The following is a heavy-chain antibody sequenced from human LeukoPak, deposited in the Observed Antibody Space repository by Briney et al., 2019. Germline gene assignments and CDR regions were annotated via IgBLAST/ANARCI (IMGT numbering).Heavy chain of an antibody. CDR2: IIPIFGTA. J-gene: IGHJ4*02. CDR3: ARVGGFIDY. Sequence: SVKVSCKASGYTFTGYYMHWVRQAPGQGLEWMGGIIPIFGTANYAQKFQGRVTITADESTSTAYMELSSLRSEDTAVYYCARVGGFIDYWGQGTLVTVSS. D-gene: IGHD2-15*01. CDR1: GYTFTGYY. V-gene: IGHV1-69*13.